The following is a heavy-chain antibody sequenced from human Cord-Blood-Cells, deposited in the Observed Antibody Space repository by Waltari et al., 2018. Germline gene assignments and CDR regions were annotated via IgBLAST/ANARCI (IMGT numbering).Heavy chain of an antibody. CDR3: ASYGSGSYYNGNFDY. CDR1: GGSISSSSYY. J-gene: IGHJ4*02. CDR2: IYYSVST. D-gene: IGHD3-10*01. V-gene: IGHV4-39*01. Sequence: QLQLQESGPGLVKPSETLSLTCTVSGGSISSSSYYWGWIRQPPGKGLEWIGSIYYSVSTYYNPSLKSRVTISVDTSKNQFSLKLSSVTAADTAVYYCASYGSGSYYNGNFDYWGQGTLVTVSS.